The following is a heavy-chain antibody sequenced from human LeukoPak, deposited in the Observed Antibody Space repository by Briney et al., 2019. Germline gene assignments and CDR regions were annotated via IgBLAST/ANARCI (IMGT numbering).Heavy chain of an antibody. CDR1: GGSVSSSSYY. CDR2: IYYSGST. CDR3: ARQDYYDREYDY. Sequence: PSETLSLTCTVSGGSVSSSSYYWGWIRQPPGKGLEWIGSIYYSGSTYYNPSLKSRVTITVDTSKNQFSLKLSFVTAADTAVYYCARQDYYDREYDYWGQGTLVTVSS. J-gene: IGHJ4*02. V-gene: IGHV4-39*01. D-gene: IGHD3-22*01.